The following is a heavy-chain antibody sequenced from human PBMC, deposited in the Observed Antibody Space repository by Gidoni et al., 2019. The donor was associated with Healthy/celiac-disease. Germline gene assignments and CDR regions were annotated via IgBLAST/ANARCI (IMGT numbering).Heavy chain of an antibody. J-gene: IGHJ4*02. CDR3: ARKVGATDPFDY. V-gene: IGHV1-2*02. CDR2: INPHSGGT. Sequence: QVQLVPSEAEVKKPGVSVKVYCKTSGCTVTGYYMHWVRQAPGQGLEWRGWINPHSGGTNYAQKFQGRVTMTRDTSISTAYMELSRLRSDDTAVYYCARKVGATDPFDYWGQGTLVTVSS. D-gene: IGHD1-26*01. CDR1: GCTVTGYY.